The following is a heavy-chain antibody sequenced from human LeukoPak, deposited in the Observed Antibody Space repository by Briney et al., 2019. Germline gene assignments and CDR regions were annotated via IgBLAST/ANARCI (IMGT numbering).Heavy chain of an antibody. CDR1: GFIFSNHA. CDR3: AELGITMIGGV. V-gene: IGHV3-30*04. Sequence: GGSLRLSCAASGFIFSNHAMYWVRQAPGKGLEWVALISYDGNNKYYADSVRGRFTISKDNSESTLYLQMNSLRAEDTAVYYCAELGITMIGGVWGKGTTVTISS. CDR2: ISYDGNNK. J-gene: IGHJ6*04. D-gene: IGHD3-10*02.